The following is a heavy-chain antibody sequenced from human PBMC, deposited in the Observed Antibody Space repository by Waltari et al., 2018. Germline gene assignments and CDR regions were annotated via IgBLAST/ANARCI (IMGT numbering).Heavy chain of an antibody. V-gene: IGHV3-53*01. CDR3: ARDGAVAGTYYFDY. CDR1: GFTVSSNY. CDR2: IYSGGST. J-gene: IGHJ4*02. D-gene: IGHD6-19*01. Sequence: EVQLVESGGGLIQPGGSLRLSCAASGFTVSSNYISWVSQAPGKGLEWVSVIYSGGSTYYADSVKGRFTISRDNSKNTLYLQMNSLRAEDTAVYYCARDGAVAGTYYFDYWGQGTLVTVSS.